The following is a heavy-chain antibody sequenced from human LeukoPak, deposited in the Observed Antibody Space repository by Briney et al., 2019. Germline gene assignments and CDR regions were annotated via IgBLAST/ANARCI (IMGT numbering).Heavy chain of an antibody. CDR2: INWNGGST. CDR3: ARANSDYSGFDP. J-gene: IGHJ5*02. Sequence: GESLRLSCAASGFTFDDYGMSWVRQAPGKGLEWVSGINWNGGSTGYADSVKGRFTISRDNAKNSLYLQMNSLRAEDTALYYCARANSDYSGFDPWGQGTLVTASS. V-gene: IGHV3-20*04. CDR1: GFTFDDYG. D-gene: IGHD4-11*01.